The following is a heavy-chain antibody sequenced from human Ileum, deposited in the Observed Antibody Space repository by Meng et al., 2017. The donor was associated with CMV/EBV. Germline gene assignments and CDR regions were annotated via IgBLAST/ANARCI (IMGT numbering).Heavy chain of an antibody. CDR2: INPDDYEI. Sequence: ISCKTSGYTFTDYWVAWVRQLPGKGLEWMGIINPDDYEIRYSPSFQGQVIVSADNSITTAYLQLNSLMASDTAMYYCARHYRGNNDFWGQGTLVTVSS. V-gene: IGHV5-51*01. J-gene: IGHJ4*02. CDR1: GYTFTDYW. CDR3: ARHYRGNNDF. D-gene: IGHD1/OR15-1a*01.